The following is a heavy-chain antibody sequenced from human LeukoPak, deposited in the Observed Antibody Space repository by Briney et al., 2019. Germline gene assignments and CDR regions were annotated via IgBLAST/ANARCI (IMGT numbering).Heavy chain of an antibody. CDR1: GGSISSGDYY. CDR2: IYYSGST. D-gene: IGHD6-6*01. Sequence: PSQTLSLTCTVSGGSISSGDYYWSWIRQPPGKGLEWIGYIYYSGSTYYNPSLKSRVTISVDTSKNQFSLKLSSVTAADTAMYYCAREGSMTARPFVSIDYWGQGTLVTVSS. V-gene: IGHV4-30-4*08. J-gene: IGHJ4*02. CDR3: AREGSMTARPFVSIDY.